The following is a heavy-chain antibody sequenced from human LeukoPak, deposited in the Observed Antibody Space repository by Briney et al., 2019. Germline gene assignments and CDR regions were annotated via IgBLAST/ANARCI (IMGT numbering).Heavy chain of an antibody. CDR2: IYSGGST. J-gene: IGHJ3*02. CDR3: ARDGQGCSGGSCSSNDAFDI. V-gene: IGHV3-66*01. CDR1: GFTVSSNY. D-gene: IGHD2-15*01. Sequence: PGGSLRLSCAASGFTVSSNYMSWVRQAPGKGLEWVSVIYSGGSTYYADSVKGRFTISRDNSKNTLYLQMNSLRAEDTAVYYCARDGQGCSGGSCSSNDAFDIWGQGTMVTVSS.